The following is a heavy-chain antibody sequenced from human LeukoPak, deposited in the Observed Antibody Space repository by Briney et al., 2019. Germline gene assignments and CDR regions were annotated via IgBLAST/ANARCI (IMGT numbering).Heavy chain of an antibody. CDR2: INRSGRA. J-gene: IGHJ5*02. CDR3: ARHKIVITMLGVHRWFDP. Sequence: SETLSLTCTVSGGSISSYYWSGIRQPPGKGLEWIGDINRSGRAVYNTSLKSRVIISVDTSKNQFSLKVNSVTAADTAVYYCARHKIVITMLGVHRWFDPWGQGTLVAVSS. D-gene: IGHD3-3*01. V-gene: IGHV4-34*01. CDR1: GGSISSYY.